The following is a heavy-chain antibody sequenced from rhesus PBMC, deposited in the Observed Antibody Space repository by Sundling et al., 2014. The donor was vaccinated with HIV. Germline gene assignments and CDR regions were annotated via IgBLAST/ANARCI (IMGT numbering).Heavy chain of an antibody. J-gene: IGHJ4*01. Sequence: EVQLVESGGGLAKPGGSLRLSCAASGFTFSDYHMHWVRQASGKGLEWVSRINKGGDRTWEADSVKGRFTISRENAKNILYLQMDSLRPEDTAVYYCARDGRYSNYQDYWGQGVLVTVSS. CDR1: GFTFSDYH. CDR2: INKGGDRT. CDR3: ARDGRYSNYQDY. D-gene: IGHD5-24*01. V-gene: IGHV3-59*01.